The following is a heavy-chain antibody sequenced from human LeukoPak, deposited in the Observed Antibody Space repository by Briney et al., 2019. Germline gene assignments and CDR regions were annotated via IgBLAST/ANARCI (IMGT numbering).Heavy chain of an antibody. CDR2: INTSGGTT. CDR1: GFTFNSYA. V-gene: IGHV3-64D*06. CDR3: VRRIPYSSGLYYFDF. Sequence: GGSLRLSCSASGFTFNSYAMNWVRQAPGKGLEYVSTINTSGGTTYYADSVKGRFIISIDNSKNILYLQMSSLRAEDTAVYYCVRRIPYSSGLYYFDFWGQGTLVTVSS. J-gene: IGHJ4*02. D-gene: IGHD6-19*01.